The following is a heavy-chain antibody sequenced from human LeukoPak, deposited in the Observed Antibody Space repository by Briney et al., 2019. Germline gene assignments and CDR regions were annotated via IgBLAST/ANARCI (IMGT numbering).Heavy chain of an antibody. CDR2: ISAYNGNT. J-gene: IGHJ6*02. Sequence: ASVKVSCKASGYTFTSYGISWVRQAPGQGLEWMGWISAYNGNTNYAQKLQGRVTMTTDTSTSTAYMELRSLRSDDTAVYYCARVGLLWFGEHQYGMDVWGQGTTVTVSS. CDR3: ARVGLLWFGEHQYGMDV. V-gene: IGHV1-18*01. D-gene: IGHD3-10*01. CDR1: GYTFTSYG.